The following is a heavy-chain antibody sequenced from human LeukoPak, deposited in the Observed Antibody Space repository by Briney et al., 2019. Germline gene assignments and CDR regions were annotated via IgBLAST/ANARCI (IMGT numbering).Heavy chain of an antibody. V-gene: IGHV3-30*02. Sequence: PGGSLRLSCAASGFTFSSYGMHWVRQAPGKGLERVAFIRYDGSNKYYADSVKGRFTISRDNSKNTLYLQMNSLRAEDTAVYYCAKDGQYPRRVQFDYYYYYMDVWGKGTTVTVSS. CDR2: IRYDGSNK. CDR1: GFTFSSYG. J-gene: IGHJ6*03. CDR3: AKDGQYPRRVQFDYYYYYMDV. D-gene: IGHD4-11*01.